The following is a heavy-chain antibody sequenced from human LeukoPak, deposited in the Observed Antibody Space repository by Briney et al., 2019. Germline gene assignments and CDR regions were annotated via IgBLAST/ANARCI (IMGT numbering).Heavy chain of an antibody. CDR3: VRGQATAWGLDY. CDR2: ISYDGSNK. Sequence: GRSLRLSCAASGFSFSEHGMHWVRQAPGKGLEWVAVISYDGSNKYYADSVKGRFTISRGNAKNTVYLQMNSLRAEDTALYYCVRGQATAWGLDYWGQGTLVTVSS. CDR1: GFSFSEHG. D-gene: IGHD6-13*01. J-gene: IGHJ4*02. V-gene: IGHV3-30*03.